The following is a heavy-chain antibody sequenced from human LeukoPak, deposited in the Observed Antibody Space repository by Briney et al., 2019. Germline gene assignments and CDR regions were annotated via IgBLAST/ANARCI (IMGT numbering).Heavy chain of an antibody. CDR2: MNPNSGNT. D-gene: IGHD6-13*01. V-gene: IGHV1-8*01. J-gene: IGHJ6*02. CDR3: ARGQSSSWQYYYYYYYGMDV. CDR1: GYTFTSYD. Sequence: ASVTVSCKASGYTFTSYDINWVRQATGQGLEWMGWMNPNSGNTGYAQKFQGRVTMTMNTSISTAYMELNSLRSEDTAVYYCARGQSSSWQYYYYYYYGMDVWGQGTTVTVSS.